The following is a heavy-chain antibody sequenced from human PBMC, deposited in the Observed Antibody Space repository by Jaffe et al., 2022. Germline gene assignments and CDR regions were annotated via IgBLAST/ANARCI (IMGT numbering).Heavy chain of an antibody. D-gene: IGHD3-10*01. CDR3: ARLAYGSGTPGLDY. Sequence: QVQLQESGPGLVKPSQTLSLTCTVSGGSISSGSYYWSWIRQPAGKGLEWIGRIYTSGSTNYNPSLKSRVTISVDTSKNQFSLKLSSVTAADTAVYYCARLAYGSGTPGLDYWGQGTLVTVSS. CDR2: IYTSGST. V-gene: IGHV4-61*02. CDR1: GGSISSGSYY. J-gene: IGHJ4*02.